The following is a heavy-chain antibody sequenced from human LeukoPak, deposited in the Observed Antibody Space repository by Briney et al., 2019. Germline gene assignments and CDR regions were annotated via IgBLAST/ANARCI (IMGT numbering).Heavy chain of an antibody. CDR1: GYTFINYG. Sequence: ASVKVSCKASGYTFINYGISWVRQAPGQGLEWMGWISTYKRNINYAHKLQGRVTMTTDTSTSTAYMELRSLRSDDTAVYYCARDSDSSGYYFDSWGQGTLVTVSS. CDR2: ISTYKRNI. D-gene: IGHD3-22*01. J-gene: IGHJ4*02. CDR3: ARDSDSSGYYFDS. V-gene: IGHV1-18*01.